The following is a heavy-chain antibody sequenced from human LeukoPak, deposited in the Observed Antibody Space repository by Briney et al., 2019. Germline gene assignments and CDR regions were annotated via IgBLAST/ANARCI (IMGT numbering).Heavy chain of an antibody. CDR1: GGSISSGGYS. CDR3: ARGGDYCSSTSCYNYGMDV. V-gene: IGHV4-30-2*01. CDR2: IYHSGST. Sequence: SQTLSLTCAVSGGSISSGGYSWGWIRQPPGKGLEWIGYIYHSGSTYYNPSLKSRVTISVDRSKNQFSLKLGSVTAADTAVYYCARGGDYCSSTSCYNYGMDVWGQGTTVTVSS. D-gene: IGHD2-2*01. J-gene: IGHJ6*02.